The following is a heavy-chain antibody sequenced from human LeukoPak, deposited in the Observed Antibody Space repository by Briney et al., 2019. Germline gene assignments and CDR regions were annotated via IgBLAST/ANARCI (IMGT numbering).Heavy chain of an antibody. CDR1: GGSITSDY. D-gene: IGHD3-16*02. Sequence: PSETLSLTCTVSGGSITSDYWSWIRQPPGKGLEWIGYVYHSGTTNYNPSLKSRVTMSVDSSRNEFSLSLRSVTAADTAVYYCARILYDYVWGSYRSGEYYFDYWGPGTLVRVSS. V-gene: IGHV4-59*01. J-gene: IGHJ4*02. CDR2: VYHSGTT. CDR3: ARILYDYVWGSYRSGEYYFDY.